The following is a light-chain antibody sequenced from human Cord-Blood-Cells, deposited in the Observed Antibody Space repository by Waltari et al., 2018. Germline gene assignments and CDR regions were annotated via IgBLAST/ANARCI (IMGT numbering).Light chain of an antibody. CDR2: AAS. Sequence: DTQMTQSPSSLSASVCDRVTITCRASQSISSYLNWYQQKPGKAPKHLIYAASSLQSAGPSRFSGSGSGTDFNLTISSLQPEDFATYYCEQSYSTPYTFGQGTKLEIK. J-gene: IGKJ2*01. CDR1: QSISSY. CDR3: EQSYSTPYT. V-gene: IGKV1-39*01.